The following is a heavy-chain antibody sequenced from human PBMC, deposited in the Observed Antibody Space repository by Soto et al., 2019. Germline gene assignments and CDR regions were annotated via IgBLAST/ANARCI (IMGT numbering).Heavy chain of an antibody. CDR3: ARYVSGRQDYGMDV. CDR1: DARMG. J-gene: IGHJ6*02. CDR2: IFSNDEK. V-gene: IGHV2-26*01. Sequence: QVTLRESGPVLVKPTETLTLTCTVSDARMGVSWIRQPPGKALEWLAHIFSNDEKAYSTSLKNRLTISKDTSKRQVALAMTNMDPVDTATYFCARYVSGRQDYGMDVWGQGTTVTVSS. D-gene: IGHD3-10*01.